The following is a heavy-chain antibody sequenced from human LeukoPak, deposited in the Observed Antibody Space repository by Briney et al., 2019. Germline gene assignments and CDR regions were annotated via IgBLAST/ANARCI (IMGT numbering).Heavy chain of an antibody. J-gene: IGHJ6*02. CDR3: ARVLRGATNYYYYGTDV. V-gene: IGHV4-59*12. D-gene: IGHD1-26*01. CDR2: IYYSGST. CDR1: GGSISSYY. Sequence: PSETLSLTCTVSGGSISSYYWSWIRQPPGKGLEWIGYIYYSGSTNYNPSLKSRVTISVDTSKNQFSLKLSSVTAADTAVYYCARVLRGATNYYYYGTDVWGQGTTVTVSS.